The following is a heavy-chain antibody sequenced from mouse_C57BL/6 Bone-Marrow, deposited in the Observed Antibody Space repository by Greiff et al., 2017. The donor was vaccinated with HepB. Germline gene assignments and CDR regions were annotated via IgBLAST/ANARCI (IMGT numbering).Heavy chain of an antibody. V-gene: IGHV5-4*01. CDR3: ARAVYPYFDY. J-gene: IGHJ2*01. Sequence: DVHLVESGGGLVKPGGSLKLSCAASGFTFSSYAMSWVRQTPEKRLEWVATISDGGSYTYYPDNVKGRFTISRDNAKNNLYLQMSHLKSEDTAMYYCARAVYPYFDYWGQGTTLTVSS. CDR2: ISDGGSYT. CDR1: GFTFSSYA.